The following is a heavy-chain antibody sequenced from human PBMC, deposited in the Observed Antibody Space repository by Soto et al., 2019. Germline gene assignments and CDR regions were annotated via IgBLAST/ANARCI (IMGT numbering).Heavy chain of an antibody. D-gene: IGHD4-17*01. J-gene: IGHJ4*02. Sequence: QVQLVQSWAEVKKPGASVKISCKASAYPFTSFYIHWVRQAPGQGLEWMGMINPSGGSTTYAQKFQGSVTLTRDTSTNTVYMELTGLKYDDTAMYFCAREGTDYGDYDYWGQGTLVTVSS. CDR1: AYPFTSFY. CDR3: AREGTDYGDYDY. CDR2: INPSGGST. V-gene: IGHV1-46*01.